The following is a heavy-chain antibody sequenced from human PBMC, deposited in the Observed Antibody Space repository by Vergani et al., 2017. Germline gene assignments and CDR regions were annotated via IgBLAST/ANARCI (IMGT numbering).Heavy chain of an antibody. CDR3: ARAIAAAGTELDY. V-gene: IGHV4-59*01. CDR1: GGSISSYY. D-gene: IGHD6-13*01. J-gene: IGHJ4*02. Sequence: QVQLQESVPGLVKPSETLSLTCTVSGGSISSYYWSWIRQPPGKGLEWIGYIYYSGSTNYNPSLKSRVTISVDTSKNQFSLKLSSVTAADTAMYYCARAIAAAGTELDYWGQGTLVTVSS. CDR2: IYYSGST.